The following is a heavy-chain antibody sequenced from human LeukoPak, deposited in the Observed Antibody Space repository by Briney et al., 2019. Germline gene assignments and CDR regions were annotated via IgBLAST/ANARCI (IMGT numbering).Heavy chain of an antibody. J-gene: IGHJ4*02. CDR3: ARDSQAVGTDFDY. V-gene: IGHV3-21*01. Sequence: PGGSLRLSCAASGFTFSNYNMNWVRQAPGKGLEWVSSISSSSSYITYADSVKGRFTISRDNAKNSLYLQMHSLRAEDTAVYYCARDSQAVGTDFDYWGQGTLVTVSS. D-gene: IGHD6-13*01. CDR2: ISSSSSYI. CDR1: GFTFSNYN.